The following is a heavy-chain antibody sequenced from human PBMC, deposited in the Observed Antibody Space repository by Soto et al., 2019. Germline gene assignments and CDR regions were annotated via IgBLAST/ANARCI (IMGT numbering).Heavy chain of an antibody. D-gene: IGHD2-2*01. CDR3: ARILVVPAAAGYYGMDV. Sequence: EVQLVESGGGLVKPGGSLRLSCAASGFTFSSYSMNWVRQAPGKGLEWVSSISSSSSYIDYADSVKGRFTISRDNAKNSLYLQMNSLRAEDTAVYYCARILVVPAAAGYYGMDVWGQGTTVTVSS. V-gene: IGHV3-21*01. J-gene: IGHJ6*02. CDR1: GFTFSSYS. CDR2: ISSSSSYI.